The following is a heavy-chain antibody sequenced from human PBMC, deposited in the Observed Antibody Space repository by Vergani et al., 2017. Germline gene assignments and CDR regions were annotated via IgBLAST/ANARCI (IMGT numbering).Heavy chain of an antibody. CDR1: GFTFSDYY. CDR3: ARERDCGGDCQADAFDI. J-gene: IGHJ3*02. D-gene: IGHD2-21*01. CDR2: ISSSVSTI. V-gene: IGHV3-11*01. Sequence: QVQLVESGGGLVKPGGSLRLSCAASGFTFSDYYMSWIRQAPGKGLEWVSYISSSVSTIYYAESVKGRFTISRDNAKDALYLQMNSLRAEDTAVYYCARERDCGGDCQADAFDIWGQGTMVTVSS.